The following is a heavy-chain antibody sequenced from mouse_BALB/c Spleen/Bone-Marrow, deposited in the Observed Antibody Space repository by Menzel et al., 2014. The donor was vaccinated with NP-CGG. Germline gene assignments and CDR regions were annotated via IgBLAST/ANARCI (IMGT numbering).Heavy chain of an antibody. D-gene: IGHD1-1*01. V-gene: IGHV1-54*01. CDR1: GYAFTNYL. CDR3: ARGITTGYFDY. CDR2: INPGCGGT. Sequence: VQLQQSGAELVRPGTSVKVSCKASGYAFTNYLIEWVKQRPGQGLEWIGVINPGCGGTNYNEKFKGKATLTADKSSSTAYMQLSSLTSDDSAVYFCARGITTGYFDYWGQGTTLTVSS. J-gene: IGHJ2*01.